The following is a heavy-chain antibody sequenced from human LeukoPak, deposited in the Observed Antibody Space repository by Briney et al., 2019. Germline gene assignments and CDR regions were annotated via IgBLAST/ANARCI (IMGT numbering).Heavy chain of an antibody. CDR1: GFSFTNYW. CDR3: VSQEVVPH. D-gene: IGHD2-15*01. CDR2: VKEDGTTK. Sequence: PPGGSLRLSCAASGFSFTNYWMSWVRQAPGKGLEGVANVKEDGTTKQYVDSVKGRFTISRDNAKNSLYLQMDSLRAEDTAVYYCVSQEVVPHWGQGTLVSVSS. J-gene: IGHJ4*02. V-gene: IGHV3-7*01.